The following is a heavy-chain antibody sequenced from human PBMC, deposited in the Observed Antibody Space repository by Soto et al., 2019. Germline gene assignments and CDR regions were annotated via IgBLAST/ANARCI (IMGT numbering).Heavy chain of an antibody. CDR2: VSAYNRNT. CDR1: GYTFRNYG. J-gene: IGHJ4*02. D-gene: IGHD3-16*01. CDR3: ARERQYDPLPY. Sequence: QVQLVQSVPEVKNPGASVKVSCKAFGYTFRNYGITWVRQAPGQGLEWVGWVSAYNRNTNYAQNFQDRITMTTDTSTNTAYMELRSLRSDDTAIYYCARERQYDPLPYWGQGTLVTVSS. V-gene: IGHV1-18*01.